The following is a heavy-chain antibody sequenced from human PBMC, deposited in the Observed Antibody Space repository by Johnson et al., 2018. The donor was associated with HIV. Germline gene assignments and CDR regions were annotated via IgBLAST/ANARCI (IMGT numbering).Heavy chain of an antibody. V-gene: IGHV3-7*01. CDR3: ARETRVWYNWNDGSRAFDI. D-gene: IGHD1-1*01. CDR1: GFSFSKYW. J-gene: IGHJ3*02. CDR2: IKQDGSEK. Sequence: VQLVESGGGLVQPGGSLRVSCAASGFSFSKYWMTWVRQAPGKGLEWVANIKQDGSEKYYVDSVKGRFTISRDNAKNSLYLQMNSLRAEDTAVYYCARETRVWYNWNDGSRAFDIWGQGTMVTVSS.